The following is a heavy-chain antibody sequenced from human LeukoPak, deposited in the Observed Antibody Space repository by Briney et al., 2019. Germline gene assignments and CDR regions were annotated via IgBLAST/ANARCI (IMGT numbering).Heavy chain of an antibody. CDR1: GLTFSSYG. J-gene: IGHJ4*02. Sequence: GRSLRLSCAASGLTFSSYGMHWVRQAPGKGLEWVALISLDGSNKDYAESVKGRFTISRDSSKNTLYLQMNSLRAEDTAVYYCAKDGEVSWFGPESYWGQGTLVAVSS. V-gene: IGHV3-30*18. D-gene: IGHD3-10*01. CDR3: AKDGEVSWFGPESY. CDR2: ISLDGSNK.